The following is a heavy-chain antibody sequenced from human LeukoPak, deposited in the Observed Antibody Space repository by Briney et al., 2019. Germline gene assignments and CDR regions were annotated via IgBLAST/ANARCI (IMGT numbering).Heavy chain of an antibody. D-gene: IGHD6-6*01. V-gene: IGHV4-4*09. CDR1: GGSISSYY. CDR2: IYTSGST. CDR3: ARTVIAAREPNFDY. J-gene: IGHJ4*02. Sequence: SETLSLTCTVSGGSISSYYWSWIRQPPEKGLEWIGYIYTSGSTNYNPSLKSRVTISVDTSKNQFSLKLSSVTAADTAVYYCARTVIAAREPNFDYWGQGTLVTVSS.